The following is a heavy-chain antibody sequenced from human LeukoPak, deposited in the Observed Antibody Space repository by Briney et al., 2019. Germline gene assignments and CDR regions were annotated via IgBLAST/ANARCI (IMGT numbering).Heavy chain of an antibody. Sequence: GGSLRLSCAASGXTFSDYWMHWVRQSPGKGLVWVSRINSDESSTDYAASVKGRFTISRDNAKNTLYLQMNSLRAEDTAIYYCARVRYYGSGQNNWFDPWGQGTLVTVSS. J-gene: IGHJ5*02. V-gene: IGHV3-74*01. D-gene: IGHD3-10*01. CDR2: INSDESST. CDR3: ARVRYYGSGQNNWFDP. CDR1: GXTFSDYW.